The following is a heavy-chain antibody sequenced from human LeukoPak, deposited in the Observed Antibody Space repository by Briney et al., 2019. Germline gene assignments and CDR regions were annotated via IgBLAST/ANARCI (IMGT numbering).Heavy chain of an antibody. CDR1: GGSISSSNYY. Sequence: SETLSLTCTVSGGSISSSNYYWGWIRQPPGKGLEWIGYIYYSGSTYYNPSLGSRVTISVDTSKNQFSLKLSSVTAADTAVYYCARTTEGGYTCDYFYYYYMDVWGKGTTVTISS. J-gene: IGHJ6*03. CDR2: IYYSGST. V-gene: IGHV4-61*05. D-gene: IGHD5-18*01. CDR3: ARTTEGGYTCDYFYYYYMDV.